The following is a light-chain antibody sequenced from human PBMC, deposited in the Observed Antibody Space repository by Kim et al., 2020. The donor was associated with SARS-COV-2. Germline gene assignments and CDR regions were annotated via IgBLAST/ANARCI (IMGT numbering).Light chain of an antibody. V-gene: IGLV2-14*03. J-gene: IGLJ2*01. CDR2: DVN. CDR1: NNDVGAYNY. CDR3: SSYTTTSTVV. Sequence: GQSVTISCSGTNNDVGAYNYVSWYQQHPDEAPKLLIYDVNKRPSGVSYRFSGSKSGHTASLIISGVQAEDEADYYCSSYTTTSTVVFGGGTQLTVL.